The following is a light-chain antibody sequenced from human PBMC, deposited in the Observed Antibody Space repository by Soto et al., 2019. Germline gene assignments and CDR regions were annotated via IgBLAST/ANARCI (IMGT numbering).Light chain of an antibody. Sequence: QSALTQPASVSGSPGQSITISCTGTSSDVGSYNLVSWYQQHPGKAPKLMIYEGSKRPSGVSNRFSGSKSGNTASLTISGLQAEDEADYYCCSYAGSQLFGGVTKLTVL. J-gene: IGLJ2*01. V-gene: IGLV2-23*01. CDR2: EGS. CDR1: SSDVGSYNL. CDR3: CSYAGSQL.